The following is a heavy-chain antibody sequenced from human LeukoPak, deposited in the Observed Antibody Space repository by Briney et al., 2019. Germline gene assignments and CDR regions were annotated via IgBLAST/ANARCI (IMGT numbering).Heavy chain of an antibody. J-gene: IGHJ6*02. CDR2: IRYDGSNK. Sequence: PGGSLRLSCAASGFTFSSYGMHWVRQAPGKGLEWVAFIRYDGSNKYYADSVEGRFTISRDNSKNTLYLQMNSLRAEDTAVYYCARSEGVTPGYYYYYGMDVWGQGTTVTVSS. CDR1: GFTFSSYG. CDR3: ARSEGVTPGYYYYYGMDV. D-gene: IGHD2-21*02. V-gene: IGHV3-30*02.